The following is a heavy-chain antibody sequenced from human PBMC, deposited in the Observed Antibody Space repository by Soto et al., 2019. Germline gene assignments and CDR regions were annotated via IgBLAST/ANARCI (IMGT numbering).Heavy chain of an antibody. CDR2: INHSGRV. D-gene: IGHD3-22*01. V-gene: IGHV4-34*01. CDR1: VGSFSGHS. CDR3: STRAYDTNGYYRFDP. J-gene: IGHJ5*01. Sequence: ETLPLTSSVYVGSFSGHSWTWIRQSPGKGLEWIGDINHSGRVNYSPSLKSRVTISLDTSKNHFSLTLSAVTAADTAMYYCSTRAYDTNGYYRFDPWGQVILVTVS.